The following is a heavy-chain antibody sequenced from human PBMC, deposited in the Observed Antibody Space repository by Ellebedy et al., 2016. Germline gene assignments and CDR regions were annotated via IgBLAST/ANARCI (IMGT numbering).Heavy chain of an antibody. Sequence: GGSLRLSCAASGFTFSSYGMHWVRQAPGKGLEWVAVIWYDGSNKYYADSVKGRFTISRDNSKNTLYLQMNSLRAEDTAVYYCARVSSSGWLMDAFDIWGQGTMVTVSS. CDR3: ARVSSSGWLMDAFDI. CDR1: GFTFSSYG. D-gene: IGHD6-19*01. CDR2: IWYDGSNK. V-gene: IGHV3-33*08. J-gene: IGHJ3*02.